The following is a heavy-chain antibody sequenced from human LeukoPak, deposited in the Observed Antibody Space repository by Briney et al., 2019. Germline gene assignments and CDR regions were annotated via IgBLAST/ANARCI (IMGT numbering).Heavy chain of an antibody. CDR3: ARLYPPREVVTSGAYDAFDI. D-gene: IGHD4-23*01. J-gene: IGHJ3*02. Sequence: PSETLSLTCTVSGGSISSYYWSWIRQPPGKGLEWIGYIYYSGSTNYNPSLKSRVTISVDTSRNQFSLKLSSVTAADTAVYYCARLYPPREVVTSGAYDAFDIWGQGTMVTVSS. CDR2: IYYSGST. CDR1: GGSISSYY. V-gene: IGHV4-59*08.